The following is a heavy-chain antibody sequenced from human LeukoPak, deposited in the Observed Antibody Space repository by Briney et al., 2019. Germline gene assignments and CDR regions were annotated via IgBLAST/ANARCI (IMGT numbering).Heavy chain of an antibody. V-gene: IGHV1-2*02. CDR3: AREGSGYPY. J-gene: IGHJ4*02. CDR1: GYTFTGYY. Sequence: GASVKVSCKASGYTFTGYYMHWVRQAPGQGLEWMGWINPNSGGTNYAQKFQGRVTMTRDTTISTAYMEVSRLTSDDTAVFYCAREGSGYPYWGQGTLVTVSS. CDR2: INPNSGGT. D-gene: IGHD5-12*01.